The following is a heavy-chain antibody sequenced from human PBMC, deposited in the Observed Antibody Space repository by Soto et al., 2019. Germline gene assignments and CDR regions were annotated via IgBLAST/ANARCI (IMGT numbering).Heavy chain of an antibody. J-gene: IGHJ4*02. CDR1: GFTVSSNY. CDR2: IYSGGST. CDR3: ARGGGIAAAGTLDY. V-gene: IGHV3-66*01. Sequence: EVQLVESGGGLVQPGGSLRLSCAASGFTVSSNYMSWVRQAPGKGLEWVSVIYSGGSTYYADSVKGRFTISRDNSKNTLYLQMNSLRAEDTAVYYCARGGGIAAAGTLDYWGQGTLVTVSS. D-gene: IGHD6-13*01.